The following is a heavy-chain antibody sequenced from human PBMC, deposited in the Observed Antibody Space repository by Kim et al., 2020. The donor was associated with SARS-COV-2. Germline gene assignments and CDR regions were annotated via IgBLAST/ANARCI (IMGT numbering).Heavy chain of an antibody. CDR2: IYYSGST. CDR3: ARVGADYTRGGMDV. V-gene: IGHV4-39*01. D-gene: IGHD2-2*02. CDR1: GDSISSNTYY. Sequence: SETLSLTCTVSGDSISSNTYYWGWIRQPPEKGLEWIGSIYYSGSTYYNPSLKSRVTISIDRPKNQFSLTLRSVTAADTAVYHCARVGADYTRGGMDVWGQGNTVTVSS. J-gene: IGHJ6*02.